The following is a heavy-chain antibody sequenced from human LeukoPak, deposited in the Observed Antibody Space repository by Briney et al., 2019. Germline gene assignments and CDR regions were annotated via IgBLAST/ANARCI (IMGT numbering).Heavy chain of an antibody. CDR3: ARDWLGSGAFSPFDP. Sequence: PSATLSLTCSVSGGSISSYDWSWIRQPPGKGLEWIGYIYYSGSTNYNPSLKSRVTISVDTSKNQFSLKLSSVTAADTAVYYCARDWLGSGAFSPFDPWGQGTLVTVSS. CDR2: IYYSGST. J-gene: IGHJ5*02. D-gene: IGHD3-10*01. V-gene: IGHV4-59*12. CDR1: GGSISSYD.